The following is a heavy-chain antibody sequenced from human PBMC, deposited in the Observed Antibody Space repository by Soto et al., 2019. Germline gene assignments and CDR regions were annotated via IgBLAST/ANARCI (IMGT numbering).Heavy chain of an antibody. D-gene: IGHD6-19*01. CDR2: ITYDGSEI. Sequence: HVQVVESGAGVVQPGRSLRLSCAASGFTLSCCGMHWVRQAPGKGLEWVGEITYDGSEIHYGDSVKGRFTISRHSSENTVYLQMNTLRVDVSAVYYCAKEQSSGYYRVVDYWGQGIRVTVSP. V-gene: IGHV3-30*18. J-gene: IGHJ4*02. CDR1: GFTLSCCG. CDR3: AKEQSSGYYRVVDY.